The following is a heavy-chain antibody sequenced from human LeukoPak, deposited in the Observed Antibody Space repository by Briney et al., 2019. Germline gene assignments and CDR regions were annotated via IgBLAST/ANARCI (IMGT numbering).Heavy chain of an antibody. Sequence: PGGSLRLSCAASGFTFSTYAIHWVREAPGKGLEWVAVMSYDGRRTNYVDSVKGRFTISRDISKNTVYLEMTSLRFDDTAVYYCARDGQSTGEMFDCWGQGTLVTVSS. CDR3: ARDGQSTGEMFDC. J-gene: IGHJ4*02. CDR1: GFTFSTYA. CDR2: MSYDGRRT. D-gene: IGHD1-26*01. V-gene: IGHV3-30*04.